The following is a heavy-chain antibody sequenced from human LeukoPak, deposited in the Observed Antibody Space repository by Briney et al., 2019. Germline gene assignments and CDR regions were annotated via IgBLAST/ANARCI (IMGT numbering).Heavy chain of an antibody. D-gene: IGHD3-10*01. Sequence: PGGSLRLSCAASGXTVSSNYMSWVRQAPGKGLEWVSVIYSGGSTYYADSVKGRFTISRDNSKNTLYLQMNSLRAEDTAVYYCARDYAHYYGTLGVWGQGTMVTVSS. CDR2: IYSGGST. V-gene: IGHV3-53*01. CDR1: GXTVSSNY. J-gene: IGHJ3*01. CDR3: ARDYAHYYGTLGV.